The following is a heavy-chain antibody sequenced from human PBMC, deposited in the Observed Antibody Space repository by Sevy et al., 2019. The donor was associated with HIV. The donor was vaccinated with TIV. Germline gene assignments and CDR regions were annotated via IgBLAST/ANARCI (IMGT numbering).Heavy chain of an antibody. J-gene: IGHJ6*02. V-gene: IGHV3-21*01. CDR3: EREKTILEGRYGMDV. D-gene: IGHD3-3*01. CDR2: ISTSSGFI. CDR1: GFTFSDYN. Sequence: GESLKISCAASGFTFSDYNLNWVRQAPGKGLEWVSFISTSSGFIYYADSVKGRFTISRDNAKNSLYLQMNSLRAEDKAVYYCEREKTILEGRYGMDVWGQGTTVTVSS.